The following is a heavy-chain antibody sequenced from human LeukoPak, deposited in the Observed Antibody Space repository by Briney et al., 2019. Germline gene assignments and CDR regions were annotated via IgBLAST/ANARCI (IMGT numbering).Heavy chain of an antibody. CDR2: ISSSGSTI. J-gene: IGHJ5*02. V-gene: IGHV3-48*03. D-gene: IGHD6-13*01. CDR1: GFTFSSYE. Sequence: PGGSLRLSCAASGFTFSSYEMNWVRQAPGKGLEWVSYISSSGSTIYYADSVKGRFTISRDNAKNSLYLQMNSLRAEDTAVYYCARGLEAAAGPNWFDPWGQGTLVTVSS. CDR3: ARGLEAAAGPNWFDP.